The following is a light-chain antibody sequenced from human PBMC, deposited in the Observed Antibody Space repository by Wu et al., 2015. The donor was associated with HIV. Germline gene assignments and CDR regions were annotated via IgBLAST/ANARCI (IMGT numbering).Light chain of an antibody. CDR3: QQYGISLWT. V-gene: IGKV3-20*01. CDR1: QSVTSNY. CDR2: GAS. J-gene: IGKJ1*01. Sequence: EIVLTQSPGTLSLSPGERATLPCRASQSVTSNYLAWYQHKPGQAPGLLISGASSRATGIPDRFSGWGSGTDFTLTISRLEPEDFAVYYCQQYGISLWTFGQGTKVEIK.